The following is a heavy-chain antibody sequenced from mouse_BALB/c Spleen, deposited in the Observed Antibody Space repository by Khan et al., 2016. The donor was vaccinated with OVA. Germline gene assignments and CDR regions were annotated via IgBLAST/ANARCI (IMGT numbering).Heavy chain of an antibody. J-gene: IGHJ1*01. CDR1: GYTFTDYY. CDR3: ARGLCDV. V-gene: IGHV1-26*01. CDR2: INPNNGDT. Sequence: EVQLQQSGPELVKPGASVKVSCKASGYTFTDYYMKWMKQSHGKSLEWIGDINPNNGDTFYNQKFKGKVTLTVDKSSNTAYIQLNDCSAEDSAVYYGARGLCDVWGAGTTVTVSS.